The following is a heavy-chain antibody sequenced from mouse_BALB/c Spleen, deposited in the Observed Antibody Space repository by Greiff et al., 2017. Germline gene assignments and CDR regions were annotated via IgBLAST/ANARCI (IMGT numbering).Heavy chain of an antibody. CDR2: IWSGGST. CDR3: ARGGITTYYFDY. CDR1: GFSLTSYG. D-gene: IGHD1-1*01. J-gene: IGHJ2*01. Sequence: QVQLKESGPGLVQPSQSLSITCTVSGFSLTSYGVHWVRQSPGKGLEWLGVIWSGGSTDYNAAFISRLSISKDNSKSQVFFKMNSLQANDTAIYYCARGGITTYYFDYWGQGTTLTVSS. V-gene: IGHV2-2*02.